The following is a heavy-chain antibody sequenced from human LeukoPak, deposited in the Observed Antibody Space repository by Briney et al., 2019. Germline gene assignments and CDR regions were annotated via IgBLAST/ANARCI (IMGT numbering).Heavy chain of an antibody. J-gene: IGHJ3*02. CDR3: AGYNNYWGAFDI. CDR2: IWYDGSNK. V-gene: IGHV3-33*01. Sequence: GRSLRLSCAASGFTFSSYGMHWVRQAPGKGLEWVAVIWYDGSNKYYVDSVKGRFTISRDNSKNTLYLQMNSLRAEDTAVYYCAGYNNYWGAFDIWGQGTMVTVSS. D-gene: IGHD5-24*01. CDR1: GFTFSSYG.